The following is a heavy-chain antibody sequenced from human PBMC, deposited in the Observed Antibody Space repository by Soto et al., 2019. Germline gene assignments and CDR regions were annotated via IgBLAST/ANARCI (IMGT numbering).Heavy chain of an antibody. D-gene: IGHD3-9*01. CDR2: IYYSGST. J-gene: IGHJ5*02. CDR3: ARGYDILTGSIWWFDP. Sequence: PSETLSLTCTVSGGSISSGGYYWSWIRQHPGKGLEWIGYIYYSGSTYYNPSLKSRVTISVDTSKNQFSLKLSSVTAADTAVYYCARGYDILTGSIWWFDPWGQGTLVTVSS. V-gene: IGHV4-30-4*08. CDR1: GGSISSGGYY.